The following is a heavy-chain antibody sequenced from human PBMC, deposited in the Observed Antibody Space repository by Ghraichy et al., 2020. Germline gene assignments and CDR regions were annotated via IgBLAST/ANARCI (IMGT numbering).Heavy chain of an antibody. D-gene: IGHD3-9*01. Sequence: GSLRLSCTVSGGSISSSSYYWGWIRQPPGKGLEWIGSIYYSWSTYYNPSLKSRVTISVDTSKNQFSLKLSSVTAADTAVYYCARRYFDWLLYGGFDPWGQGTLVTVSS. CDR1: GGSISSSSYY. J-gene: IGHJ5*02. V-gene: IGHV4-39*01. CDR2: IYYSWST. CDR3: ARRYFDWLLYGGFDP.